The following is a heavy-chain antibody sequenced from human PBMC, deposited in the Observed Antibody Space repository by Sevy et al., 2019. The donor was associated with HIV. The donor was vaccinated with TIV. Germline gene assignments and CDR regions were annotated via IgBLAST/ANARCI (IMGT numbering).Heavy chain of an antibody. V-gene: IGHV3-23*01. D-gene: IGHD2-2*01. CDR1: GFTFSNYA. CDR3: AREGCSKPNDY. Sequence: GGSLRLSCAASGFTFSNYAMSWVRQAPGKGLEWVSTFSFGCGKINYADSVKGRFTISRDNSKNTLYLQMNSLRAEDTALYYSAREGCSKPNDYWGQGTLVTVSS. J-gene: IGHJ4*02. CDR2: FSFGCGKI.